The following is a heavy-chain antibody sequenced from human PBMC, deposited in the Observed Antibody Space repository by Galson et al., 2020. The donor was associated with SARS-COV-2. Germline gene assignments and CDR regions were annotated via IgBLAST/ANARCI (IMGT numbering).Heavy chain of an antibody. CDR3: ATALSTIYSSSWGIDAFDI. J-gene: IGHJ3*02. V-gene: IGHV1-24*01. CDR1: GYTLTELS. Sequence: ASVKVSCKVSGYTLTELSMHWVRQAPGKGLEWMGGFDPEDGETIYAQKFQGRVTMTEDTSTDTAYMELSSLRSEDTAVYYCATALSTIYSSSWGIDAFDIWGQGTMVTVSS. D-gene: IGHD6-13*01. CDR2: FDPEDGET.